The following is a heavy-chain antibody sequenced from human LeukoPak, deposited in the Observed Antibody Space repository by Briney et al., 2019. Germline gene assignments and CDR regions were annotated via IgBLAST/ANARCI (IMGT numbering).Heavy chain of an antibody. V-gene: IGHV1-2*02. Sequence: ASVKVSCKASGYTFTYYYMYWVRQAPGQGLEWMGWINPNSGGTNYAQKFQGRVTMTRDTSISTAYMELSRLRSDDTAVYYCARDHDRGYCSGGSRYSFDYWGQGTLVTVSS. D-gene: IGHD2-15*01. CDR3: ARDHDRGYCSGGSRYSFDY. CDR2: INPNSGGT. J-gene: IGHJ4*02. CDR1: GYTFTYYY.